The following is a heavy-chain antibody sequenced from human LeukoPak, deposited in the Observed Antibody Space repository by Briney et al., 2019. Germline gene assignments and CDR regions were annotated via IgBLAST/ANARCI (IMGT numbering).Heavy chain of an antibody. CDR1: RGSFSGYY. CDR2: INHSGTT. Sequence: SETLSLTCAVYRGSFSGYYWTWIRQSPGKGLEWIGEINHSGTTNYNPSLKSRVTISIDTSKNQFSLKLTSVTAADTAVYYCARGPTIDYDILPGYYYFDYWGQGTLVTVSS. D-gene: IGHD3-9*01. CDR3: ARGPTIDYDILPGYYYFDY. J-gene: IGHJ4*02. V-gene: IGHV4-34*01.